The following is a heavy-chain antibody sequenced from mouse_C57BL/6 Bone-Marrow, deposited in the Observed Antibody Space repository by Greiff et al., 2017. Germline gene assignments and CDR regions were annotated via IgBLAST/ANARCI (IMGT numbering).Heavy chain of an antibody. CDR2: ISNLAYSI. CDR3: ARRANGYYGGYFDV. Sequence: EVKVEESGGGLVQPGGSLKLSCAASGFTFSDYGMAWVRQAPRKGPEWVAFISNLAYSIYYADTVTGRFTISRANAKNTLYLEMSSLRSEDTAMYYFARRANGYYGGYFDVWGTGTTVTVSS. J-gene: IGHJ1*03. CDR1: GFTFSDYG. D-gene: IGHD2-3*01. V-gene: IGHV5-15*04.